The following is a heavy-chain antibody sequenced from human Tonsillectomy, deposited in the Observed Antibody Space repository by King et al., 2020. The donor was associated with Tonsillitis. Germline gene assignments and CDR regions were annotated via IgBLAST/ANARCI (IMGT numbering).Heavy chain of an antibody. D-gene: IGHD6-13*01. V-gene: IGHV1-18*01. Sequence: QLVQSGPEVKKAGASVKVSCKASGYTFTNYGITWVRQAPGQGLEWMGWISGYSGNTNYAQKLQGRVTVTTETFTSTAYMELRSLRSDDTAVYYCARERGYSRTSWAFDIWGQGTMLIVSS. CDR1: GYTFTNYG. J-gene: IGHJ3*02. CDR3: ARERGYSRTSWAFDI. CDR2: ISGYSGNT.